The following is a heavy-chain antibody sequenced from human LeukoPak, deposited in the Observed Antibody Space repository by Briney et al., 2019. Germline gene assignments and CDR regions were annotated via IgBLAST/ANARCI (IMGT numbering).Heavy chain of an antibody. CDR3: AKGTQLVPNYFDY. Sequence: PGRSLRLSCAASGFTFSSYGMHWVRQAPGKGLEWVAVISYDGSNKYYADSVKGRFTISRDNSKNTLYLQMNSLRAEDTAVYYCAKGTQLVPNYFDYWGQGTLVTVSS. J-gene: IGHJ4*02. V-gene: IGHV3-30*18. CDR2: ISYDGSNK. CDR1: GFTFSSYG. D-gene: IGHD6-13*01.